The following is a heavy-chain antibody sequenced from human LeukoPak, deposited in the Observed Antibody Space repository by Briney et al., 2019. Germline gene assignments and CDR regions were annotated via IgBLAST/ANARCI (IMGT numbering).Heavy chain of an antibody. CDR2: MNPNSGNT. CDR3: ARGLYTSGIDP. CDR1: GYTFTSYD. Sequence: ASVKVSCKASGYTFTSYDINWVRQATGQGLEWMGWMNPNSGNTGYAQKFQGRVTMTRDTSISTAYMELSRLRSDDTAVYYCARGLYTSGIDPWGQGTLVTVSS. D-gene: IGHD3-10*01. J-gene: IGHJ5*02. V-gene: IGHV1-8*01.